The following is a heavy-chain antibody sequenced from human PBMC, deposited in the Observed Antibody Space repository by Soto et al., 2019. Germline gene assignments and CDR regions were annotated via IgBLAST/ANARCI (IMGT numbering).Heavy chain of an antibody. CDR2: IYHSGST. D-gene: IGHD3-9*01. CDR1: GGSISSSNW. V-gene: IGHV4-4*02. J-gene: IGHJ3*02. CDR3: AIDRDILTGYNAFHI. Sequence: PSETLSLTCAVSGGSISSSNWWSWVRQPPGKGLEWIGEIYHSGSTNYNPSLKSRVTISVDKSKNQFSLKLSSVTAADTAVYYCAIDRDILTGYNAFHICGPGTMLTLSS.